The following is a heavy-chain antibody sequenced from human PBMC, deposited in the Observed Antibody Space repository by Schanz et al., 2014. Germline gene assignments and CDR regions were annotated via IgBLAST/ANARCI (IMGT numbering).Heavy chain of an antibody. V-gene: IGHV4-34*02. CDR1: GGSFSAYH. Sequence: QVQLQQWGAGLLKPSETLSLICVINGGSFSAYHWSWLRQSPGKGPEWIGEISHDGTTNYNPSLKSRVTISGDTSKNQFSLTLTSVTAADTAVDYCASRRRMGISMVRGILKGWFDPWGQGTLVTVSS. D-gene: IGHD3-10*01. CDR3: ASRRRMGISMVRGILKGWFDP. J-gene: IGHJ5*02. CDR2: ISHDGTT.